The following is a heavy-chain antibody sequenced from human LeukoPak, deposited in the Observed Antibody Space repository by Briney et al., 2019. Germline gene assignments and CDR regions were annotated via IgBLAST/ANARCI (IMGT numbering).Heavy chain of an antibody. CDR2: ISSNGGST. CDR3: ARGTLAVAGNFYYYYMDV. D-gene: IGHD6-19*01. Sequence: PGGSLRLSCAASGFTFSSYAMHWVRQAPGKGLEYVSAISSNGGSTYYANSVKGRFTISRDNSKNTLYLQMGSLRAEDMAVYYYARGTLAVAGNFYYYYMDVWGKGTTVTVSS. V-gene: IGHV3-64*01. J-gene: IGHJ6*03. CDR1: GFTFSSYA.